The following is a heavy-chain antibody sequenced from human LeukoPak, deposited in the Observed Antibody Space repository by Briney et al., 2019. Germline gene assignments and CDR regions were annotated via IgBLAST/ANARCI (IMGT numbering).Heavy chain of an antibody. CDR1: GGSISTYY. J-gene: IGHJ3*02. CDR2: IFSSGST. CDR3: ARDWRRNYYDSSGYYAFDI. V-gene: IGHV4-4*07. Sequence: PSETLSLTCTVSGGSISTYYWSWIRQPAGKELEWIGRIFSSGSTNYNPSLKSRVSMSVDTSKNQFSLKLSSVTAADTAVYYCARDWRRNYYDSSGYYAFDIWGQGTMVTVSS. D-gene: IGHD3-22*01.